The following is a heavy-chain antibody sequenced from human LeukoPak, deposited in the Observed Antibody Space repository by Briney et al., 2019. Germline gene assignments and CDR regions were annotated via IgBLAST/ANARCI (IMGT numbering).Heavy chain of an antibody. V-gene: IGHV3-23*01. CDR1: GFTFSSYG. J-gene: IGHJ3*02. Sequence: GGSLRLSCAASGFTFSSYGMHWVRQAPGKGLEWVSAISGSGGSTYYADSVKGRFTISRDNSKNTLYLQMNSLRAEDTAVYYCAFTGGGRTMVRGVISDAFDIWGQGTMVTVSS. CDR2: ISGSGGST. CDR3: AFTGGGRTMVRGVISDAFDI. D-gene: IGHD3-10*01.